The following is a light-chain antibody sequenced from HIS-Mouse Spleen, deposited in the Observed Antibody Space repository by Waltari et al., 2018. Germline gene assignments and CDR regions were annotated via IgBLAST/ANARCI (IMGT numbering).Light chain of an antibody. CDR3: QAWDSSTYV. V-gene: IGLV3-1*01. CDR1: KLGDKY. Sequence: SYELTQPPSVSVSPGQTASITCSGDKLGDKYACWYQQKPGQSPVLVIYQDSKRPSGIPGLFSGSNSGNTATLTISGTQAMDEADYYCQAWDSSTYVFGTGTKVTVL. J-gene: IGLJ1*01. CDR2: QDS.